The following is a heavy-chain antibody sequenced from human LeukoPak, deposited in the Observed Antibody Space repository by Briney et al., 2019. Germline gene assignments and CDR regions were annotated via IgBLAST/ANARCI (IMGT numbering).Heavy chain of an antibody. D-gene: IGHD3-3*01. CDR1: GFTFSDYE. Sequence: GGSLRLSCAASGFTFSDYEMNWVRQAPGKGLEWVSYISSSGSTIYYADSVKGRFTISRDNAKNSLYLQMNSLRADDTAVYYCARELPPPYYDFWSGYYFDYWGQGTLVTVSS. V-gene: IGHV3-48*03. CDR2: ISSSGSTI. CDR3: ARELPPPYYDFWSGYYFDY. J-gene: IGHJ4*02.